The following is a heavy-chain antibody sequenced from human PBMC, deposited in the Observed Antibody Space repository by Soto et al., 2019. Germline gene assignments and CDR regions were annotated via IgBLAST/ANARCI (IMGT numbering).Heavy chain of an antibody. CDR1: GFIFSNYE. D-gene: IGHD2-21*02. CDR3: ARSFPRFTAPDS. J-gene: IGHJ5*01. Sequence: EVQLVESGGGLVQPGGSLRLSCAASGFIFSNYEMNWVRQAPGKGLQWVSFISPTGNKIYYGESVKGRFTISRDNAKNSVFLQMNSLTAEDMAVYFCARSFPRFTAPDSWGQGTLVTVAS. CDR2: ISPTGNKI. V-gene: IGHV3-48*03.